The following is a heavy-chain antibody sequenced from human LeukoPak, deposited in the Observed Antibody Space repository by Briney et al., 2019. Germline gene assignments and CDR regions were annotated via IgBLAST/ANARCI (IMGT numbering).Heavy chain of an antibody. J-gene: IGHJ4*02. CDR1: GFTFGSYW. CDR3: GRAATRYFDWLLLNYADY. CDR2: IKSDGSTT. D-gene: IGHD3-9*01. Sequence: GGSLRLSCAASGFTFGSYWMHWVRQAPGKGLVWVSRIKSDGSTTTYADSVKGRCIISRDNTKNTLFLQMNSLRAEDTAVYYCGRAATRYFDWLLLNYADYWGRGTLVTVSS. V-gene: IGHV3-74*01.